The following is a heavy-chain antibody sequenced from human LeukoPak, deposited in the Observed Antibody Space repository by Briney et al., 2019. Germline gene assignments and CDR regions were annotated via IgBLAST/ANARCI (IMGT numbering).Heavy chain of an antibody. CDR3: ARDRLHYGEYEKTLDY. Sequence: GGSLRLSCAASGFTFSSYSMTWVRQAPGKGLEWVSYISYSSSTIYYADSVKGRFTISRDNAKNSLYLQMNSLRVDDTAVYYCARDRLHYGEYEKTLDYWGQGTLVTVSS. V-gene: IGHV3-48*01. J-gene: IGHJ4*02. CDR1: GFTFSSYS. D-gene: IGHD4-17*01. CDR2: ISYSSSTI.